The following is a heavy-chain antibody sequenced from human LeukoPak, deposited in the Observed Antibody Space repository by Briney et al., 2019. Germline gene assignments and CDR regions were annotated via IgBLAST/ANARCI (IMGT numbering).Heavy chain of an antibody. CDR2: ISYNGINE. CDR1: GFSFSDYN. Sequence: GGSLRLSCAASGFSFSDYNMHWVRQAPGKGLEWMAVISYNGINEYYADSVKGRFTISRDNAKNSLYLQMNSLRAEDTAVYYCARGSIAARPGSWDWFDPWGQGTLVTVSS. CDR3: ARGSIAARPGSWDWFDP. D-gene: IGHD6-6*01. J-gene: IGHJ5*02. V-gene: IGHV3-30*03.